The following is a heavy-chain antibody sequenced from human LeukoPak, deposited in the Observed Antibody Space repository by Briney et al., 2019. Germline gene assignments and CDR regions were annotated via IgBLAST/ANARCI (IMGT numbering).Heavy chain of an antibody. CDR2: INHSGST. J-gene: IGHJ6*02. D-gene: IGHD6-19*01. CDR3: ARAPTYSSGWYGYYYYGMDV. V-gene: IGHV4-34*01. CDR1: GGSFSGYY. Sequence: SETLSLTCAVYGGSFSGYYWSWIRQPRGKGLEWMGEINHSGSTNYNPSLKSRVTISVDTSKNQFSLKLSSVTAADTAVYYCARAPTYSSGWYGYYYYGMDVWGQGTTVTVSS.